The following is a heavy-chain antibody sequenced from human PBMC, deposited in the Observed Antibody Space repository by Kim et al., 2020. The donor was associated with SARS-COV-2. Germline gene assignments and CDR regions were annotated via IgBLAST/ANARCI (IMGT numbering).Heavy chain of an antibody. J-gene: IGHJ4*02. CDR1: GGSISSYY. CDR2: IYYTGSS. CDR3: ARHPTYYDLLTGYSAEYYFDS. Sequence: SETLSLSCTVPGGSISSYYWSWIRQPPGKGLEWIGDIYYTGSSNYNPSLKSRVSISVDTTNNRLSLWLSSVTTSDTAVYYCARHPTYYDLLTGYSAEYYFDSWGQGILVTVSS. V-gene: IGHV4-59*08. D-gene: IGHD3-9*01.